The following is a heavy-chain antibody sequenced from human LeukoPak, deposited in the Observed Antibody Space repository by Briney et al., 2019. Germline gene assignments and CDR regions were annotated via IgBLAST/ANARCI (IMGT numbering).Heavy chain of an antibody. J-gene: IGHJ3*02. Sequence: PGGSLRLSCAASGFTFSSYAMSWIRQAPGKGLGWVSYISSSGSTIYYADSVKGRFTISRDNAKNSLYLQMNSLRAEDTAVYYCARERAGTTGGDAFDIWGQGTMVTVSS. V-gene: IGHV3-11*04. CDR2: ISSSGSTI. D-gene: IGHD1-1*01. CDR1: GFTFSSYA. CDR3: ARERAGTTGGDAFDI.